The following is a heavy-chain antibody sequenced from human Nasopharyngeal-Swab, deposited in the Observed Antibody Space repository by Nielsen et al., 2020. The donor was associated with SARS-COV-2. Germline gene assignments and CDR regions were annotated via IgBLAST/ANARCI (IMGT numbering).Heavy chain of an antibody. V-gene: IGHV3-23*01. D-gene: IGHD3-3*01. CDR2: ISGSGGST. CDR1: GFTFSSYA. Sequence: GGSLRLSCAASGFTFSSYAMSWVRQAPGKGLEWVSAISGSGGSTYYADSVKGRFTISRDNSKNTLYLQMNSLRAEDTAVYYCAKDLWSGYYINYYYGMDVWGQGTTVTVSS. CDR3: AKDLWSGYYINYYYGMDV. J-gene: IGHJ6*02.